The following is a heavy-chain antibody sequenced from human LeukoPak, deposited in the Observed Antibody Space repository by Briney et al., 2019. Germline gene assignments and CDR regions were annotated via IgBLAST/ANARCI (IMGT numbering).Heavy chain of an antibody. CDR3: TRGCSGGGCSRYAMDF. CDR1: GYSLSSAW. CDR2: FFPIDSQT. J-gene: IGHJ6*02. V-gene: IGHV5-51*01. Sequence: GESLKISCKASGYSLSSAWIARVGKIPGKGLAWMGIFFPIDSQTTYSPSFQCQVTISADKSMSTAYLQWSSLKASDTAMYYCTRGCSGGGCSRYAMDFWGQGTMVTVSS. D-gene: IGHD2-15*01.